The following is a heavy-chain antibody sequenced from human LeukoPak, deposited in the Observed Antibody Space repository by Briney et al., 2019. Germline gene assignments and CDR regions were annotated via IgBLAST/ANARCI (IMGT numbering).Heavy chain of an antibody. Sequence: PSETLSLTCAVSGYSISSGYYWGWIRQPPGKGLEWIGSIFHIGSTYYNPSLKSRVNMSVDTSKNQISLKLSSVTAADTAVYYCARASGSYGSGSYYYYGMDVWGKGTTVTVSS. CDR3: ARASGSYGSGSYYYYGMDV. CDR1: GYSISSGYY. CDR2: IFHIGST. D-gene: IGHD3-10*01. J-gene: IGHJ6*04. V-gene: IGHV4-38-2*01.